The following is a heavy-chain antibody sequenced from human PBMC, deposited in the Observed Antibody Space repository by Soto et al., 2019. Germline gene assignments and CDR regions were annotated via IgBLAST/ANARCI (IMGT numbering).Heavy chain of an antibody. J-gene: IGHJ4*02. CDR3: ARVRTVGMSGSAGDS. CDR1: GFTVSSNY. CDR2: IYSGGST. D-gene: IGHD3-10*01. V-gene: IGHV3-53*01. Sequence: GGSLRLSCAASGFTVSSNYMSWGRQAPGKGLEWVSVIYSGGSTYYADSVKGRFTISRDNSKNTLYLQMNSLRAGDTAVYYCARVRTVGMSGSAGDSWGQGTLVTVSS.